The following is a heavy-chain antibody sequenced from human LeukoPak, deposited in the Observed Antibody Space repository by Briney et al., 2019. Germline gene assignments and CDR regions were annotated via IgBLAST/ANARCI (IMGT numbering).Heavy chain of an antibody. V-gene: IGHV4-61*02. J-gene: IGHJ4*02. D-gene: IGHD4-17*01. Sequence: AETLSLTCTVSGSPITSGCYYWCRIPQPDGRALEWIGRIYTSGSANNKPSLRSRVTISADTSKNQFSLKLTSVTAADTAVYYCARDGASGDYAYWGQGTLVTVSS. CDR3: ARDGASGDYAY. CDR1: GSPITSGCYY. CDR2: IYTSGSA.